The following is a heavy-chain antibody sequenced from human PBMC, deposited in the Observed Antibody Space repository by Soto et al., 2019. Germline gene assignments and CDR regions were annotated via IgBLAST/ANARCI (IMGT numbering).Heavy chain of an antibody. Sequence: QAQLVQSGAEVKKPGASVKVSCKASGYTFTGYYMHWVRQAPGQGLEWMGWINPNSGGTNYAEKFQGWVTMTRDTSISTAYMELSRLRSDDTAVYYCAREDVADYYGMDVWGQGTTVTVSS. CDR1: GYTFTGYY. J-gene: IGHJ6*02. V-gene: IGHV1-2*04. CDR3: AREDVADYYGMDV. CDR2: INPNSGGT. D-gene: IGHD3-10*02.